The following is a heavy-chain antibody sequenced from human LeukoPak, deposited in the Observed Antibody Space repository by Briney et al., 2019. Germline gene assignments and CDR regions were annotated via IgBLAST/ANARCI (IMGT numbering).Heavy chain of an antibody. V-gene: IGHV3-73*01. CDR1: GFTFSGSA. CDR3: STSRVDYYDSSGHYYYYGMDV. J-gene: IGHJ6*02. CDR2: IRSTANSYAT. D-gene: IGHD3-22*01. Sequence: GGSLRLSCAASGFTFSGSAMHWVRQASGKGLEWVGRIRSTANSYATAYAASVKGRFTISRDDSKNTAYLQMNSLKTEDTAVYYCSTSRVDYYDSSGHYYYYGMDVWGQGTTVTVSS.